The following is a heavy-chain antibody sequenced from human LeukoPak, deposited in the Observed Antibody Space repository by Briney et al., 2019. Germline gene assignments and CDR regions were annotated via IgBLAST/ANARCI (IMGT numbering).Heavy chain of an antibody. V-gene: IGHV1-8*01. CDR2: MNPNSGST. Sequence: GASVKVSCKASGYTFTSYDINWVRQATGQGLEWMGWMNPNSGSTGYAQKFQGRVTMTRNTSISTAYMELSSLRSEDTAVYYCARGRGVLRFLEWPNYYYYYMDVWGKGTTVTVSS. J-gene: IGHJ6*03. D-gene: IGHD3-3*01. CDR1: GYTFTSYD. CDR3: ARGRGVLRFLEWPNYYYYYMDV.